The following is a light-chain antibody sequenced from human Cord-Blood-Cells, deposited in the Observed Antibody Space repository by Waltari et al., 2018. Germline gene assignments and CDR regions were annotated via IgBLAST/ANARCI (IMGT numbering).Light chain of an antibody. Sequence: DIQMTQSPSSLSASVGDRVTITCQASQDISNYLNWYQQKPGKAPKRLIYDASNLETGDPSRFSGSGSGTDFTFTIISLQPEGIATYYCQQYDNLPYTFGQGTKLEIK. V-gene: IGKV1-33*01. CDR2: DAS. J-gene: IGKJ2*01. CDR1: QDISNY. CDR3: QQYDNLPYT.